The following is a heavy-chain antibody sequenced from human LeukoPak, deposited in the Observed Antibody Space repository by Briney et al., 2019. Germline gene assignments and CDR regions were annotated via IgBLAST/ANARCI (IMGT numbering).Heavy chain of an antibody. CDR1: GGSISGYY. CDR2: IYTNVIT. Sequence: PSETLSLTCIVSGGSISGYYWNWIRQPAGKGLEWIGRIYTNVITNYNPSLKSRVTTSVDTSKNQFSLMLSSVTAADTAVYYCARGRSLYFDYWGQGTLVTVSS. CDR3: ARGRSLYFDY. J-gene: IGHJ4*02. V-gene: IGHV4-4*07.